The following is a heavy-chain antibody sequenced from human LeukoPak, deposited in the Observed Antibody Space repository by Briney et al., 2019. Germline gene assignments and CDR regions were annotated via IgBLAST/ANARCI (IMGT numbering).Heavy chain of an antibody. D-gene: IGHD3-10*01. V-gene: IGHV4-59*07. CDR3: ARALSPVLLWFGWFDP. J-gene: IGHJ5*02. CDR1: GGSISSYY. CDR2: NYYSGST. Sequence: SDTLSLTCTVSGGSISSYYWSWIRQPPGKGLEWIGYNYYSGSTNYNPSLKSRVTISVDTSKNQFSLKLSSVSAADTAVYYCARALSPVLLWFGWFDPWGQGTLVTVSS.